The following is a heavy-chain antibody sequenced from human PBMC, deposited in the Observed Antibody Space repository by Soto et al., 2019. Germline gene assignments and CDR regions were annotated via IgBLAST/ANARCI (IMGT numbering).Heavy chain of an antibody. V-gene: IGHV4-34*01. CDR2: INHSGST. J-gene: IGHJ6*03. D-gene: IGHD2-15*01. CDR3: ARVRVVVAATHWQYYYYYMDV. Sequence: SETLSLTCAVYGGSFSGYYWSWIRQPPGKGLEWIGEINHSGSTNYNPSLKSRVTISVDTSKNQFSLKLSSVTAADTAVYYCARVRVVVAATHWQYYYYYMDVWGKGTTVTVSS. CDR1: GGSFSGYY.